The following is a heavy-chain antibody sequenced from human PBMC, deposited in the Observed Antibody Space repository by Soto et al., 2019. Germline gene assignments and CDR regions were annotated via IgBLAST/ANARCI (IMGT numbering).Heavy chain of an antibody. J-gene: IGHJ5*02. V-gene: IGHV1-8*01. D-gene: IGHD2-8*01. Sequence: GASVKVSCKASGYTFTTYNINWVRQATGQGPEWMGWMNPNSGDTGYAQKFQDRVTMTRDTSISTAYLELSSLRSEDTAVYYCTRGPHCSNSGCRRWVWFDPWGQGTLVTVSS. CDR2: MNPNSGDT. CDR1: GYTFTTYN. CDR3: TRGPHCSNSGCRRWVWFDP.